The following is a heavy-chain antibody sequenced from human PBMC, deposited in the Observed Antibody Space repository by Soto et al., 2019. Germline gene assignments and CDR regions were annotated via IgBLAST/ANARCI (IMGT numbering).Heavy chain of an antibody. V-gene: IGHV4-59*01. J-gene: IGHJ6*03. D-gene: IGHD3-10*01. Sequence: SETLSLTCTVSGGSISGYYWSWIRQPPGKGLEWIGYMYNTGSAVYNPSFKSRVTISVDTSKNQFSLKLNSVTAADTAVYYCGRVLGGYCVPACSPGDVGGKGPRATVP. CDR2: MYNTGSA. CDR1: GGSISGYY. CDR3: GRVLGGYCVPACSPGDV.